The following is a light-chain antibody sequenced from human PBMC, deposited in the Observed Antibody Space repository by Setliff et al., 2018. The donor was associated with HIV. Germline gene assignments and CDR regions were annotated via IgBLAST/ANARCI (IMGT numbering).Light chain of an antibody. CDR1: SSDVGTYNY. V-gene: IGLV2-14*03. CDR3: SSYTSSSTYV. J-gene: IGLJ1*01. CDR2: DVS. Sequence: QSALTQPASVSGSPGQSTTISCTGTSSDVGTYNYVSWYQQHPGKAPKLIIYDVSKRPSGVSNRFSGSKSGNTASLTISGLQAEDEADYYCSSYTSSSTYVFGTGTKVTVL.